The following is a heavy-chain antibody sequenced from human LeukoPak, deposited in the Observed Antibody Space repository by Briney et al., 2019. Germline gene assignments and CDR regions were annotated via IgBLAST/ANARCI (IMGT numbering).Heavy chain of an antibody. J-gene: IGHJ4*02. Sequence: ASVKVSCKASGYTFTGYYMHWVRQAPGQGLEWMGWINPNSGGTNYAQKFQGRVTMTRDTSISTAYMELSRLRSDDTAVYYCARDYYDSSGPADYWGQGTLVTVSS. D-gene: IGHD3-22*01. V-gene: IGHV1-2*02. CDR1: GYTFTGYY. CDR2: INPNSGGT. CDR3: ARDYYDSSGPADY.